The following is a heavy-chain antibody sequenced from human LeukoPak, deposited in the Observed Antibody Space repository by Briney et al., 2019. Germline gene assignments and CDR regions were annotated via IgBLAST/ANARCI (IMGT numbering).Heavy chain of an antibody. CDR3: ARPQNSGAIMSFLIDS. CDR1: GFTFSSCG. D-gene: IGHD4/OR15-4a*01. Sequence: GGSLRLSCAVSGFTFSSCGMHWVRQAPGKGLEWVAVISNDGSNQIYGDSVKGRFTISRGNSKNTLYLQMNSLRAEDTAVYYCARPQNSGAIMSFLIDSWGQGTLVTVSS. V-gene: IGHV3-30-3*01. CDR2: ISNDGSNQ. J-gene: IGHJ4*02.